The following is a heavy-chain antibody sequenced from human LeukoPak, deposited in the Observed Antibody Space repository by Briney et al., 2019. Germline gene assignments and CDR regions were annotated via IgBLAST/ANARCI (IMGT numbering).Heavy chain of an antibody. Sequence: ASVKVSCKASGYTFTSYDINWVRQATGQGLEWMGWMNPNSGNTGYAQKFQGRVTMTRNTSISTAYMELSSLRSEATAVYYCARGGYCSSTSCWWGYYYYMDVWGKGTTVTVSS. J-gene: IGHJ6*03. CDR3: ARGGYCSSTSCWWGYYYYMDV. CDR2: MNPNSGNT. D-gene: IGHD2-2*01. CDR1: GYTFTSYD. V-gene: IGHV1-8*01.